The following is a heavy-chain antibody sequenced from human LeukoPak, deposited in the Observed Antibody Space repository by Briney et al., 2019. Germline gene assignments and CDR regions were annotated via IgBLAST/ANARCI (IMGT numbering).Heavy chain of an antibody. Sequence: ASVKVSCKASGYTFTSYDINWVRQATGQGLEWMGWMNPNSGNTGYAQKFQGRVTMTRNTSISTAYMELSSLRSEDTAVYYCARGRSYYYGSGSYRGWFDPRGQGTLVTVSS. CDR1: GYTFTSYD. V-gene: IGHV1-8*01. CDR2: MNPNSGNT. J-gene: IGHJ5*02. CDR3: ARGRSYYYGSGSYRGWFDP. D-gene: IGHD3-10*01.